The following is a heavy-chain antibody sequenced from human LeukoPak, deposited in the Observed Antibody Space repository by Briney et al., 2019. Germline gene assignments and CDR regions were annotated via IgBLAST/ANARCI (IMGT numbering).Heavy chain of an antibody. CDR1: GFTFSSYA. D-gene: IGHD3-22*01. J-gene: IGHJ4*02. CDR3: AKDLDSSEAY. CDR2: ISYDGSNK. Sequence: GRSLRLSCAASGFTFSSYAMHWVRQAPGKGLEWVAVISYDGSNKYYADSVKGRFTISRDNSKNTLYLQMNSLRAEDTAVYYCAKDLDSSEAYWGQGTLVIVSS. V-gene: IGHV3-30-3*01.